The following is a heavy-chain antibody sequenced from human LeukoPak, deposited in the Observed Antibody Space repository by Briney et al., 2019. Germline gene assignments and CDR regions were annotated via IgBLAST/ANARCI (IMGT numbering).Heavy chain of an antibody. CDR3: AKDWTGTSYYFEY. CDR1: GFSFSSHG. V-gene: IGHV3-30*02. J-gene: IGHJ4*02. D-gene: IGHD3/OR15-3a*01. CDR2: IWYDGSNK. Sequence: GGSLRLSCEASGFSFSSHGMHWVRQAPGKGLEWVAFIWYDGSNKYYADSVKGRFTISRDNSKNTLNLQMNSLRAEDTAVYYCAKDWTGTSYYFEYWGQGTLVTVSS.